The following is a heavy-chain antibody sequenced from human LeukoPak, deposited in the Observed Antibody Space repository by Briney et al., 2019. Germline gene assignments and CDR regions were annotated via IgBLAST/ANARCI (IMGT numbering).Heavy chain of an antibody. CDR2: ISSSSSYI. D-gene: IGHD3-22*01. V-gene: IGHV3-21*04. J-gene: IGHJ4*02. CDR3: AKGYDSSGYYPSNY. CDR1: GFTFSSYS. Sequence: GGSLRLSCAASGFTFSSYSMNWVRQAPGKGLEWASSISSSSSYIYYADSVKGRFTISRDNAKNSLYLQMNSLRAEDTAVYYCAKGYDSSGYYPSNYWGQGTLVTVSS.